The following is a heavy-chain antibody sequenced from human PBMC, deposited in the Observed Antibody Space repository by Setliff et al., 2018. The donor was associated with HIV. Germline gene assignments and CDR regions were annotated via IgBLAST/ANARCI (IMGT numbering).Heavy chain of an antibody. CDR2: FYYSGST. CDR1: GGSFSGYY. D-gene: IGHD1-1*01. V-gene: IGHV4-34*11. J-gene: IGHJ4*02. Sequence: SETLSLTCAVYGGSFSGYYWTWIRQPPGAGLEWIGCFYYSGSTNYNPSLKSRVTISVDTSKNHFSLNLSAVTAADTAVYYCATRGWNAYKAFDYWGQGTLVTVSS. CDR3: ATRGWNAYKAFDY.